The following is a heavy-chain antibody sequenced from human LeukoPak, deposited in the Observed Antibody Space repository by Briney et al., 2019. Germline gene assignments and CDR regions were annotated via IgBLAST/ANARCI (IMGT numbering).Heavy chain of an antibody. CDR1: GFSFSTYG. Sequence: PGGSLRLSCAASGFSFSTYGMTWVRQAPGKGLEWVSAISGSGGSTYYADSVKGRFTISRDNSKNTLYLQMNSLRAEDTAVYYCAKDGGYSSSSDAFDIWGQGTMVTVSS. CDR3: AKDGGYSSSSDAFDI. V-gene: IGHV3-23*01. D-gene: IGHD6-6*01. J-gene: IGHJ3*02. CDR2: ISGSGGST.